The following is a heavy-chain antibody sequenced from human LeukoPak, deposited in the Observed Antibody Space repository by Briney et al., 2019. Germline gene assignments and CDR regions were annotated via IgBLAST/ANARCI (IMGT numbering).Heavy chain of an antibody. CDR1: GFTFSNAW. J-gene: IGHJ4*02. V-gene: IGHV3-15*01. D-gene: IGHD2-2*01. CDR3: TTGPPVVVVPAATFDY. CDR2: LKIKTDGGTT. Sequence: GGSLRRSCAASGFTFSNAWMSWVRQGPGKGLEWVGRLKIKTDGGTTDYAAPVKGRFTISRDDSKNTLYLQMNSLRTEDTAVYYCTTGPPVVVVPAATFDYWGQGALVTVSS.